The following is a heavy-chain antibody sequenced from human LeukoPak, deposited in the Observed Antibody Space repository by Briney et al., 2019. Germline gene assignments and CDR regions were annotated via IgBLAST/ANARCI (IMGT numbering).Heavy chain of an antibody. Sequence: SETLSLTCTVSGGSISRSSYHWGWIRQPPGEALEWIGSVYYSGVTYYNPSLKSRVTISVDTSKNQFSLKLSSVTAADTAVYYCARGVGRWYYGSGSYYNGYFDYWGQGTLVTVSS. J-gene: IGHJ4*02. CDR3: ARGVGRWYYGSGSYYNGYFDY. CDR1: GGSISRSSYH. D-gene: IGHD3-10*01. CDR2: VYYSGVT. V-gene: IGHV4-39*07.